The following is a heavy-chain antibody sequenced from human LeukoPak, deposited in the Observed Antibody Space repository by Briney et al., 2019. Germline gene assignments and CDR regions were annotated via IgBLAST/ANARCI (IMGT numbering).Heavy chain of an antibody. D-gene: IGHD4-23*01. Sequence: GRSLRLSRVVSGFTFSSYAMQWVRQAPGKGLEWVANIKEDGSEKYYVASVKGRFTISRDNAKNSVYLQMNSLRAEDTAVYYCAREQYGGKDYWGQGNLVTVSS. CDR3: AREQYGGKDY. CDR2: IKEDGSEK. J-gene: IGHJ4*02. CDR1: GFTFSSYA. V-gene: IGHV3-7*05.